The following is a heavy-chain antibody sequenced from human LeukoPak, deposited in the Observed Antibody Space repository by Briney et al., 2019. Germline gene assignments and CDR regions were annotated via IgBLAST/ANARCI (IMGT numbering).Heavy chain of an antibody. Sequence: GGSLRLSCSASGFTFLGYAMHWVRQAPGKGLEYVSATSSDGGSTYYADSVKGRFTISRDNSKNTLYLQMSSLRAEDTAVYYCARGPQTLSPADNWFDPWGQGTLVTVSS. CDR3: ARGPQTLSPADNWFDP. V-gene: IGHV3-64D*06. CDR1: GFTFLGYA. CDR2: TSSDGGST. J-gene: IGHJ5*02. D-gene: IGHD2/OR15-2a*01.